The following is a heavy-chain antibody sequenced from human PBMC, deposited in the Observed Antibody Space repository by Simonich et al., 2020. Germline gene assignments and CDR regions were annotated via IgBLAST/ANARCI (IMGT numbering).Heavy chain of an antibody. V-gene: IGHV4-38-2*01. CDR3: ARVGYSNYYYYGMDV. J-gene: IGHJ6*02. CDR2: IYHSGST. D-gene: IGHD6-13*01. CDR1: GYSISSCYY. Sequence: QVQLQESGPGLVTPSETLSLTCAVSGYSISSCYYWGWIRQPPGKGLEWIGSIYHSGSTYYTPSLKSRVTISVDTSKNQFSLKLSSVTAADTAVYYCARVGYSNYYYYGMDVWGQGTTVTVSS.